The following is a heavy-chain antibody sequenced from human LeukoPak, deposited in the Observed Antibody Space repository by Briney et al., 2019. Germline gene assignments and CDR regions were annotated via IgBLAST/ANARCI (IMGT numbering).Heavy chain of an antibody. CDR1: GFTFSSYS. J-gene: IGHJ3*02. CDR2: ISSSSSYI. CDR3: ARAGYYDSSGYYLTRDAFDI. Sequence: GGSLRLSCAASGFTFSSYSMNWVRQAPGKGLEWVSSISSSSSYIYYADSVKGRFTISRDNAKNSLYLQMNSLRAEDTAVYYCARAGYYDSSGYYLTRDAFDIWGQGTMVTVSS. V-gene: IGHV3-21*01. D-gene: IGHD3-22*01.